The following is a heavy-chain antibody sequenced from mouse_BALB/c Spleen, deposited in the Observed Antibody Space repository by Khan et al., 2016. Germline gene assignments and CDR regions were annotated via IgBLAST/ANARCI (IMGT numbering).Heavy chain of an antibody. CDR1: GYTFTNYG. CDR2: INTYTGEP. D-gene: IGHD1-1*01. Sequence: QIQLVQSGPELKKPGETVKISCKASGYTFTNYGMNWVKQAPGKGLNWMGWINTYTGEPTYADDFKGRFAFSLETSASTAYLQINNLKNEDTATYFCARSYGSSYWYIDVWGAGTTVTVSS. J-gene: IGHJ1*01. CDR3: ARSYGSSYWYIDV. V-gene: IGHV9-3-1*01.